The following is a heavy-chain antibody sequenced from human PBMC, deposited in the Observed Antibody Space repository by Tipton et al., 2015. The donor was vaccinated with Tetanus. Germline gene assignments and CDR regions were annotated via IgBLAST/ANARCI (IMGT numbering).Heavy chain of an antibody. CDR3: ARDRGGLGLGNAFDI. CDR2: TYYRSKWFN. CDR1: GDSVSSNSAG. J-gene: IGHJ3*02. D-gene: IGHD7-27*01. V-gene: IGHV6-1*01. Sequence: LVKPSQTLTVTCAISGDSVSSNSAGWHWIRQSPSRGLEWLGRTYYRSKWFNDYAVSVKSRITINADASKNQFSLHLNSVTPEDTAVYYCARDRGGLGLGNAFDIWDQGTMVTVSS.